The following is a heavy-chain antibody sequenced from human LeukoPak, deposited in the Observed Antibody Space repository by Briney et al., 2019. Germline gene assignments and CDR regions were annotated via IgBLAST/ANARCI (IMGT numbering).Heavy chain of an antibody. CDR1: GYTFTSYG. V-gene: IGHV1-18*01. CDR2: ISAYNGNT. D-gene: IGHD3-3*01. CDR3: ARRDGNSDFWIGFDY. J-gene: IGHJ4*02. Sequence: ASVKVSCKASGYTFTSYGISWVRQAPGQGLEWMGWISAYNGNTNYAQKLQGRVTMTTDTSTSTAYMELRSLRSDDTAVYYCARRDGNSDFWIGFDYWGQGTLVTVSS.